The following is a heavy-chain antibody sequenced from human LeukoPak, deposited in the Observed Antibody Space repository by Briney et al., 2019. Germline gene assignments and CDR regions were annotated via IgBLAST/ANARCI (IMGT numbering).Heavy chain of an antibody. V-gene: IGHV5-51*01. J-gene: IGHJ4*02. CDR3: ATTAPIWWPDRGFDY. D-gene: IGHD5-12*01. CDR2: IYPGDSDT. Sequence: KGGESLKISCKGSGYSFTSYWIGWVRQMPGKGLEWMGIIYPGDSDTRYSPSFQGQVTISADKSISTAYLQWSSLKASDTAMYYCATTAPIWWPDRGFDYWGQGTLVTVSS. CDR1: GYSFTSYW.